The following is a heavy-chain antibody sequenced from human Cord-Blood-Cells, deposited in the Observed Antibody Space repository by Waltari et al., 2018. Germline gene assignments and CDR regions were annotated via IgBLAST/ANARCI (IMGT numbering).Heavy chain of an antibody. CDR2: FDPEDGET. Sequence: QVQLVQSGAEVKKPGASVKVSCKVSGYTLTELSMPRVRQAPGKGLEWMGGFDPEDGETIYAQKFQGRVTMTEDTSTDTAYMELSSLRSEDTAVYYCATVWDTAMLNWFDPWGQGTLVTVSS. D-gene: IGHD5-18*01. V-gene: IGHV1-24*01. J-gene: IGHJ5*02. CDR1: GYTLTELS. CDR3: ATVWDTAMLNWFDP.